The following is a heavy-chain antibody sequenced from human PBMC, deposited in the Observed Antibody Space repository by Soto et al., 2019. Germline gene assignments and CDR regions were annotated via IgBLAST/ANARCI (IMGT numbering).Heavy chain of an antibody. D-gene: IGHD3-22*01. CDR2: IIPIFGTA. CDR3: ASPKGPYYDSSGYYH. J-gene: IGHJ5*02. Sequence: SVKVSCKASGGTFSSYSISWVLQAPGQGLEWMGGIIPIFGTANYAQKFQGRVTITADESTSTAYMELSSLRSEDTAVYYCASPKGPYYDSSGYYHWGQGTLVTVSS. V-gene: IGHV1-69*13. CDR1: GGTFSSYS.